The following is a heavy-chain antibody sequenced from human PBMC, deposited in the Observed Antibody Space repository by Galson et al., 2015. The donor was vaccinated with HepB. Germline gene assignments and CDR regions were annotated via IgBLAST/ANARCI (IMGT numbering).Heavy chain of an antibody. CDR1: GGTFSSYA. D-gene: IGHD4-23*01. J-gene: IGHJ4*02. CDR2: IIPIFGTA. CDR3: ARDPLGYGGNSAC. Sequence: SVKVSCKASGGTFSSYAISWVRQAPGQGLEWMGGIIPIFGTANYAQKFQGRVTITADESTSTAYMELSSLRSGDTAVYYCARDPLGYGGNSACWGQGTLVTVSS. V-gene: IGHV1-69*13.